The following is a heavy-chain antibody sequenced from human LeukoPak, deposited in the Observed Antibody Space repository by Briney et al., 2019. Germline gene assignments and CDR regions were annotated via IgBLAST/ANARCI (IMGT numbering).Heavy chain of an antibody. V-gene: IGHV3-48*01. D-gene: IGHD2-21*01. J-gene: IGHJ4*02. CDR3: VRDNPRCCGVIPSNI. Sequence: PGGSLRLSCAASGFIFSRDSMNWVRQAPGKGLEWVAYINGGGSPIYYADSVRGRFTISRDNAKNSLYLQMNSLRAEDTAVYYCVRDNPRCCGVIPSNIWGQGTLVTVSS. CDR2: INGGGSPI. CDR1: GFIFSRDS.